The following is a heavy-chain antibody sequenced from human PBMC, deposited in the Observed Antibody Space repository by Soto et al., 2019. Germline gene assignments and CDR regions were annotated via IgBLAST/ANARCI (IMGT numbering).Heavy chain of an antibody. CDR3: AKEFHSWNYFDY. J-gene: IGHJ4*02. Sequence: PGGSLRLSCAASGFTFSSSGMHWVRQAPGKGLEWVAVISYDGSNKFYADSVKGRFTISRDNFRNTLYLQMNSLRAEDTAVYYCAKEFHSWNYFDYWGQGTRVTVSS. CDR1: GFTFSSSG. D-gene: IGHD1-20*01. V-gene: IGHV3-30*18. CDR2: ISYDGSNK.